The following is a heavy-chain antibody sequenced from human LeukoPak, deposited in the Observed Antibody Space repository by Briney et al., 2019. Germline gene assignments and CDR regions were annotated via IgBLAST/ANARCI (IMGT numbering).Heavy chain of an antibody. CDR1: GYTFTGYY. J-gene: IGHJ4*02. CDR3: ARNIYDYVWGSYRLAKDYYFDY. Sequence: ASVKVSCKASGYTFTGYYMHWVRQAPGQGLEWMGIINPSGGSTSYAQKFQGRVTMTRDTSTGTVYMELSSLRSEDTAVYYCARNIYDYVWGSYRLAKDYYFDYWGQGTLVTVSS. D-gene: IGHD3-16*02. V-gene: IGHV1-46*01. CDR2: INPSGGST.